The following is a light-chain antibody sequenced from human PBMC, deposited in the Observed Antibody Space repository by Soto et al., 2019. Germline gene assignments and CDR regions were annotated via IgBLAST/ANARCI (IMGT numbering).Light chain of an antibody. CDR2: YDD. CDR1: SSNIGNNA. Sequence: QSVLTQPPSVSEAPRQRVTISCSGSSSNIGNNAVNWYQQLPGKTPKLLIYYDDLLPSGVSDRFSGSTSGTSASLAISGLQSDEEADYYCAAWDDSLNGVVFGGGTKVTVL. V-gene: IGLV1-36*01. CDR3: AAWDDSLNGVV. J-gene: IGLJ2*01.